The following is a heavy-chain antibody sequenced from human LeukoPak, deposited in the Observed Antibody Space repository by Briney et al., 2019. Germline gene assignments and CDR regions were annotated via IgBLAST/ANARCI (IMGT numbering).Heavy chain of an antibody. CDR3: ARSQPENRLLPGGY. Sequence: GESRKISCKGSGYSFTSYWIGWVRQMPGKGLEWMGIIYPGDSDTRYSPSFQGQVTISADKSLSTPYLQWSSLKASDTAMYFCARSQPENRLLPGGYWGQGTLVTVSS. CDR2: IYPGDSDT. V-gene: IGHV5-51*01. CDR1: GYSFTSYW. J-gene: IGHJ4*02. D-gene: IGHD1-14*01.